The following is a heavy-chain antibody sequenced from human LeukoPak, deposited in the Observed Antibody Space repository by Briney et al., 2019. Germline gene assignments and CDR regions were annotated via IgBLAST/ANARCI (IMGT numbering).Heavy chain of an antibody. J-gene: IGHJ3*02. CDR3: ARKMATDAFDI. V-gene: IGHV3-20*01. Sequence: PGGSLRLSCAASGFTFSSYAMSWVRQAPGKGLEWVSGINWNGGSTGYADSVKGRFTISRDNAKNSLYLQMNSLRAEDTALYHCARKMATDAFDIWGQGTMVTVSS. CDR2: INWNGGST. CDR1: GFTFSSYA. D-gene: IGHD5-24*01.